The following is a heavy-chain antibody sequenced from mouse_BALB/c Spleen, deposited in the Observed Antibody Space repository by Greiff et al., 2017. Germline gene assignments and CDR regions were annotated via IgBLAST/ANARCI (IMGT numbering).Heavy chain of an antibody. J-gene: IGHJ2*01. CDR2: ISSGSSTI. CDR1: GFTFSSFG. Sequence: EVQVVESGGGLVQPGGSRKLSCAASGFTFSSFGMHWVRQAPEKGLEWVAYISSGSSTIYYADTVKGRFTISRDNPKNTLFLQMTSLRSEDTAMYYCARSDGNYAGVYWGQGTTLTVSS. V-gene: IGHV5-17*02. CDR3: ARSDGNYAGVY. D-gene: IGHD2-1*01.